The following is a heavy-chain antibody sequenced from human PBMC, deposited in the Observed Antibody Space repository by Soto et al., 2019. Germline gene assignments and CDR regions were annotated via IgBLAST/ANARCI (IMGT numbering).Heavy chain of an antibody. V-gene: IGHV1-18*04. J-gene: IGHJ3*02. CDR3: ARGGGDGGHHDAFDI. D-gene: IGHD2-15*01. Sequence: ASLKVSCKASGYTFTSSGISWVRQAPGQGLEWMGWISAYNGNTNYAQKLQGRVTMTTDTSTSTAYMELRSLRSDDTAVYYCARGGGDGGHHDAFDIWGQGTMVTVSS. CDR2: ISAYNGNT. CDR1: GYTFTSSG.